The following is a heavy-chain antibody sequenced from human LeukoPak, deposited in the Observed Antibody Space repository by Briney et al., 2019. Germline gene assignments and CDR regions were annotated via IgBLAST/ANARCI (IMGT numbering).Heavy chain of an antibody. J-gene: IGHJ4*02. CDR3: AKRDKYYLEF. CDR2: ISGNGGGT. V-gene: IGHV3-23*01. D-gene: IGHD2-15*01. CDR1: GFTFSSYA. Sequence: GGSLRLSCAASGFTFSSYAMGWVRQAPGKGLEWVSTISGNGGGTYFADSVKGRFTISRDNSKNTLYLQMNTLRAEDTAVYYCAKRDKYYLEFWGQGTLVTVSS.